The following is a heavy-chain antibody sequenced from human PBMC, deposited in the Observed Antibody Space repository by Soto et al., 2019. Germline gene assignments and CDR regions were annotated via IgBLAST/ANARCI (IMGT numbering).Heavy chain of an antibody. D-gene: IGHD3-10*01. CDR3: AKDGMWFGDPYYSYYPAF. Sequence: QVQLVESGGGVVQPGRSLRLSCAASGFTFSSYGMHWVRQAPGKGLERVAAISYDGSNKYYADFVKGRLTMSRDDSKNTLYLQMNSLRPEDTAVYYCAKDGMWFGDPYYSYYPAFCCKGTTVTVSS. CDR1: GFTFSSYG. J-gene: IGHJ6*03. CDR2: ISYDGSNK. V-gene: IGHV3-30*18.